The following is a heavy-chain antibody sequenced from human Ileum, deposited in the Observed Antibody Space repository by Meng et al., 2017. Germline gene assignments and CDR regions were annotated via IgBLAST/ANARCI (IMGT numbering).Heavy chain of an antibody. CDR2: MWADGYTT. V-gene: IGHV3-33*01. D-gene: IGHD2-8*02. CDR3: ARNYGWLMDY. Sequence: GESLKISCAASGFTFSNHDIHWVRQAPGKGLEWVAVMWADGYTTHYTDSVRGRFTISRDNAKNSLYLQMNSLRAEDTAVYYCARNYGWLMDYWGQGTLVTVSS. CDR1: GFTFSNHD. J-gene: IGHJ4*02.